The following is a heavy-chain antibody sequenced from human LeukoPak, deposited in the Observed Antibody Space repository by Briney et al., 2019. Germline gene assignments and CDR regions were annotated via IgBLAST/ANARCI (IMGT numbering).Heavy chain of an antibody. Sequence: GGSLRLSCAASGSTFTDYYMSWTRQDPGKGMEWVSYISSSTSNTYYADSVKGRYTSSRDNAKNALYLQMNRLRAEDTAVYSCARDGRFDYWGQGTLGTV. CDR2: ISSSTSNT. J-gene: IGHJ4*02. V-gene: IGHV3-11*01. CDR3: ARDGRFDY. CDR1: GSTFTDYY.